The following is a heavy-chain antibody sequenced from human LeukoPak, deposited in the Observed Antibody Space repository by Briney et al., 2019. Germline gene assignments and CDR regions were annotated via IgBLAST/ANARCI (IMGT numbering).Heavy chain of an antibody. CDR2: ISSSSSYI. CDR1: GFTLSSYS. V-gene: IGHV3-21*01. D-gene: IGHD5-12*01. CDR3: ARGYSSGYDPDPYYFAY. Sequence: GGSLRLSCAASGFTLSSYSMNWVRQAPGKGLEWVSSISSSSSYIFYAESVKGRFTISRDNAKNSLYLQMNSLRAEDTAVYYCARGYSSGYDPDPYYFAYWGQGTLVTVSS. J-gene: IGHJ4*02.